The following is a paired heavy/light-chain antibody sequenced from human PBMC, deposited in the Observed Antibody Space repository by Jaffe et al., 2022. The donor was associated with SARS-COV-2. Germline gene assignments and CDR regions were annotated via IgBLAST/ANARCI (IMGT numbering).Light chain of an antibody. CDR1: QSVNSY. V-gene: IGKV3-11*01. CDR3: QQRANWYS. Sequence: EIVLTQSPATLSLSPGERATLSCRASQSVNSYLAWYQQKPGQAPRLLIYNASNRATGVPARFSGSGSGTDFTLTISSLEPEDFAVYYCQQRANWYSFGQGTKLEI. J-gene: IGKJ2*03. CDR2: NAS.
Heavy chain of an antibody. V-gene: IGHV3-7*01. D-gene: IGHD6-13*01. CDR2: IKPDGSVT. J-gene: IGHJ5*02. CDR3: ARVSSNWFDP. CDR1: GFAFSGYW. Sequence: QLVESGGGLVQPGGSLRLSCAASGFAFSGYWMCWLRQAPGKGPEWVANIKPDGSVTSYVDSVKGRFTVSRDNAKKSLFLQMDSLRAEDTGLYYCARVSSNWFDPWGQGTLVTVSS.